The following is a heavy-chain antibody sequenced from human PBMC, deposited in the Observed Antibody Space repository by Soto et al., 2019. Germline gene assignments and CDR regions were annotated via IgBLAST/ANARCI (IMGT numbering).Heavy chain of an antibody. J-gene: IGHJ4*02. Sequence: GASVKVSCKASGGTFSSYAISWVRQAPGQGLEWMGGIIPIFGTANYAQKFQGRVTITADESTSTAYMELSSLRSEDTAVYYCAISLSIAVGKRHFVYWGKGXLVTVYS. CDR2: IIPIFGTA. D-gene: IGHD6-19*01. CDR1: GGTFSSYA. CDR3: AISLSIAVGKRHFVY. V-gene: IGHV1-69*13.